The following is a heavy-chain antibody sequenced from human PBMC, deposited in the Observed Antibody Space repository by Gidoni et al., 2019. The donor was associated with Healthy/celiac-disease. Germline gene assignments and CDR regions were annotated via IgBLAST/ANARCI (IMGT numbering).Heavy chain of an antibody. V-gene: IGHV4-59*01. CDR3: ARVRSYSGDSGIRV. D-gene: IGHD3-10*01. CDR1: GGSISSYY. J-gene: IGHJ4*02. CDR2: IYYSGST. Sequence: QVQLQESGPGLVKPSETLSLTCTVSGGSISSYYWSWIRQPPGKGLEWIGYIYYSGSTNYNPSLKSRVTISVDTSKNQFSLKLSSVTAADTAVYYCARVRSYSGDSGIRVWGQGTLVTVSS.